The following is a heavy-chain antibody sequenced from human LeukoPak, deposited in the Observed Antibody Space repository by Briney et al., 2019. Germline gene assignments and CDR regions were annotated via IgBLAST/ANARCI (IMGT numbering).Heavy chain of an antibody. CDR3: ARHKEGGYPSDY. CDR2: ISAYNGNT. J-gene: IGHJ4*02. CDR1: GYTFSSYD. D-gene: IGHD1-1*01. V-gene: IGHV1-18*01. Sequence: ASVKVSCKASGYTFSSYDISWVRQAPGQGLEWMGWISAYNGNTNYAQKLQGRVTMTTDTSTSTAYLELRSLRSDDTAVYYCARHKEGGYPSDYWGQGTLVTVSS.